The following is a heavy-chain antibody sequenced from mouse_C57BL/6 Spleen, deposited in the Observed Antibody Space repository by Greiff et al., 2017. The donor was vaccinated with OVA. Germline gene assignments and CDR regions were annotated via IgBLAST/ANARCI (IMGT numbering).Heavy chain of an antibody. Sequence: QVQLKESGAELARPGASVKLSCKASGYTFTSYGISWVKQRTGQGLEWIGEIYPRSGNTSYNEKFKGKATLTADKSSSTAYMELRSLTSEDSAVYFCARYPFTTVVEGDYWGQGTSGTVSS. CDR1: GYTFTSYG. CDR2: IYPRSGNT. V-gene: IGHV1-81*01. CDR3: ARYPFTTVVEGDY. J-gene: IGHJ4*01. D-gene: IGHD1-1*01.